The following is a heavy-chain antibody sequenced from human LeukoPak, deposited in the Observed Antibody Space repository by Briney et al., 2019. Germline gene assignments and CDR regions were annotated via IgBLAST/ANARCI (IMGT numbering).Heavy chain of an antibody. Sequence: PSETLSLTCSFSGGSISNYYWDWIRQPPGKRLEWIGYIYYSGSTYYNPSLKSRATISVDTSKNQFSLQLSSVTAADTAVYFCARVPPYNSGYGGFDYWGQGTLVTVSS. CDR1: GGSISNYY. D-gene: IGHD5-18*01. CDR2: IYYSGST. V-gene: IGHV4-59*01. CDR3: ARVPPYNSGYGGFDY. J-gene: IGHJ4*02.